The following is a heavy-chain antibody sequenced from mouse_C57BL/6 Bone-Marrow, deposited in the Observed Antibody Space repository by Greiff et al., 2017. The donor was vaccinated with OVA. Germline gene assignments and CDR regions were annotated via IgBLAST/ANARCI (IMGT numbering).Heavy chain of an antibody. CDR1: GYAFSSSW. Sequence: VQLQQPGPELVKPGASVKISCKASGYAFSSSWMNWVKQRPGKGLEWIGRIYPGDGDTNYNGKFKGKATLTADKSSSTAYMQLSSLTSEDSAVYFCARPEITTGFAYWGQGTLVTVSA. CDR2: IYPGDGDT. D-gene: IGHD1-1*01. CDR3: ARPEITTGFAY. J-gene: IGHJ3*01. V-gene: IGHV1-82*01.